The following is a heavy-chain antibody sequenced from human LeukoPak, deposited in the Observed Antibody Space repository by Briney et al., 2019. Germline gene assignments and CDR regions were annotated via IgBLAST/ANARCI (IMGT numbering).Heavy chain of an antibody. J-gene: IGHJ4*02. V-gene: IGHV1-2*02. CDR2: ISPASGAT. CDR3: ANEHGG. CDR1: GYTFTGSD. D-gene: IGHD3-16*01. Sequence: ASVRVSCKASGYTFTGSDMHWVRQAPGQGFEWIGWISPASGATKYAQNFQGRVTLTTHPAITTAYMELSSPTSDDTASYYCANEHGGWGQGTPVTVSS.